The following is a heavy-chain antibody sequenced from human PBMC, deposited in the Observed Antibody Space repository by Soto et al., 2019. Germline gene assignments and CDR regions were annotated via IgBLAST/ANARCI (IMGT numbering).Heavy chain of an antibody. J-gene: IGHJ4*02. D-gene: IGHD6-13*01. CDR2: INHDGSKT. Sequence: GGSLRLSCAASQFSFSSYWMHWVRQVPGKGPAWVSRINHDGSKTEYADSVKGRFTISRDNANNTLYLQMNSLRVEDTAMYYCVREPWGFSGTWYDYWGQGTLVTVSS. CDR3: VREPWGFSGTWYDY. V-gene: IGHV3-74*01. CDR1: QFSFSSYW.